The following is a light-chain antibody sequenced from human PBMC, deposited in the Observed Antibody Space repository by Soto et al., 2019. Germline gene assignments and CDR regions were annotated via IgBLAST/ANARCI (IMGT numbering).Light chain of an antibody. CDR3: ASYTTSSTYV. V-gene: IGLV2-14*01. CDR2: DVS. CDR1: SSDVGGYSY. Sequence: QSVLTQPASVSGSPGHSIAISCTGTSSDVGGYSYVSWYQQQPGKAPKLVISDVSNRPSGVSDRFCGSKSGNTASLTISGLQTEDEADYYCASYTTSSTYVFGTGTKVTVL. J-gene: IGLJ1*01.